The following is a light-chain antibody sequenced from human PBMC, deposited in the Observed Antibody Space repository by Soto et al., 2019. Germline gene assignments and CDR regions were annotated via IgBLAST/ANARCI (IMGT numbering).Light chain of an antibody. CDR2: DAS. CDR3: QQRSNWPIT. Sequence: EIVLTQSPATLSLSPGERATLSCRASQSVTSYLAWYQQKPGQPPRLLIYDASNRATGIPARFSGSGSGTDFPLTISSLEPEDFAVYYCQQRSNWPITFGQGTRLDIK. V-gene: IGKV3-11*01. J-gene: IGKJ5*01. CDR1: QSVTSY.